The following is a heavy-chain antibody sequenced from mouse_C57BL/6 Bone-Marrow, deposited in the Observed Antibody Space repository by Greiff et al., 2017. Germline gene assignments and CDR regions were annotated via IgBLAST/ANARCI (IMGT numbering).Heavy chain of an antibody. V-gene: IGHV14-4*01. D-gene: IGHD2-3*01. CDR1: GFNIKDDY. J-gene: IGHJ3*01. CDR3: TTPPDVTTPFLAY. Sequence: VQLQQSGAELVRPGASVKLSCTASGFNIKDDYMHWVKQRPDQGLEWIGWIDPANGDTEYASKFQGKATITADTSSNTAYLQLSSLTSEDTAVYYCTTPPDVTTPFLAYWGQGTLVTVSA. CDR2: IDPANGDT.